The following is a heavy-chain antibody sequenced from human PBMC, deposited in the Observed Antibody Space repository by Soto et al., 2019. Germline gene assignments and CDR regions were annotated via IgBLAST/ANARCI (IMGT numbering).Heavy chain of an antibody. Sequence: GCLRLSCAASGFTVSSNYMSWVRQAPGKGLEWVSVIYSGGSTYYADSVKGRFTISRHNSKNTLYLQMNSLRAEDTAVYYCARDWWFGEFGFDIWGQGTMVTVSS. CDR2: IYSGGST. CDR3: ARDWWFGEFGFDI. CDR1: GFTVSSNY. V-gene: IGHV3-53*04. J-gene: IGHJ3*02. D-gene: IGHD3-10*01.